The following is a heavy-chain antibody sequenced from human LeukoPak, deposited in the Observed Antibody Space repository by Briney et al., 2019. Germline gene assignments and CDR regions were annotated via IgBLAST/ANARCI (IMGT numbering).Heavy chain of an antibody. CDR1: GGTFSSYA. D-gene: IGHD3-10*01. CDR2: IIPIFGTA. J-gene: IGHJ4*02. V-gene: IGHV1-69*13. Sequence: SVKVSCKASGGTFSSYAISWVRQAPGQGLEWMGGIIPIFGTANYAQKFQGRVTITADESTSTAYMELSSLRSEDTAVYYCARDLDGSGSIDHWGQGTLVTVSS. CDR3: ARDLDGSGSIDH.